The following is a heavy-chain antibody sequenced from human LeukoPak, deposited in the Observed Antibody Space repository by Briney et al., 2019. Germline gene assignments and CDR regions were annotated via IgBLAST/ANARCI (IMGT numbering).Heavy chain of an antibody. CDR2: IYHSGST. J-gene: IGHJ6*03. D-gene: IGHD4-17*01. CDR1: GYSISSGYY. V-gene: IGHV4-38-2*02. CDR3: SRGFPHYGDYRDYMDV. Sequence: KPSETLSLTCTVSGYSISSGYYWGWIRQPPGKGLEWIGSIYHSGSTYYNPSLKSRVTISVDTSKNQFSLKLSSVTAADTAVYYCSRGFPHYGDYRDYMDVWGKGTTVTVSS.